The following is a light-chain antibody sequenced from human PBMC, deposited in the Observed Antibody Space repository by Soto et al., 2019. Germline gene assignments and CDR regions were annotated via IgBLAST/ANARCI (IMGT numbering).Light chain of an antibody. J-gene: IGLJ2*01. V-gene: IGLV3-1*01. Sequence: SYELTQPPSVSVSPGQTASITCSGAKLGDKYACWYQQKPGQSPVLVIYQDTKRPSVIPERLSGSNSGNTATLTIRGTQAMDGADYYCQAWDSSTVVFGGGTKLTVL. CDR3: QAWDSSTVV. CDR1: KLGDKY. CDR2: QDT.